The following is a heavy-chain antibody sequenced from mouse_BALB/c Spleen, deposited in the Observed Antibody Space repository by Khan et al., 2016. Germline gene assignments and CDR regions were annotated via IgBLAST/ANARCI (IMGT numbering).Heavy chain of an antibody. D-gene: IGHD1-1*01. V-gene: IGHV3-2*02. J-gene: IGHJ4*01. CDR1: GYSITSDYA. CDR2: ISYSGST. CDR3: ASLPFCGSSYHYAMDY. Sequence: EVQLQESGPGLVKPSQSLSLTCTVTGYSITSDYAWNWIRQFPGNKLEWMGYISYSGSTSYNPSLKSRISITRDTSKNQFFLQLNSVTTEDTATYYGASLPFCGSSYHYAMDYWGQGTSVTVSS.